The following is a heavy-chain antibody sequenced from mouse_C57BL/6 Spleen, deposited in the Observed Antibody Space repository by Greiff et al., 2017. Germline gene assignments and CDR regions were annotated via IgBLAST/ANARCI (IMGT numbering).Heavy chain of an antibody. V-gene: IGHV1-64*01. D-gene: IGHD3-3*01. Sequence: QVQLKQPGAELVKPGASVKLSCKASGYTFTSYWMHWVKQRPGQGLEWIGMIHPNSGSTNYNEKFKSKATLTVDKSSSTAYMQLSSLTSEDSAVYYCARRGTRYAMDYWGQGTSVTVSS. CDR2: IHPNSGST. CDR1: GYTFTSYW. CDR3: ARRGTRYAMDY. J-gene: IGHJ4*01.